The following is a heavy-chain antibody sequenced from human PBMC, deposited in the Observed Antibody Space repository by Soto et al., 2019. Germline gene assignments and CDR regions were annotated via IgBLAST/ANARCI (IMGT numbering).Heavy chain of an antibody. CDR3: ASIQWGSSSHNDY. J-gene: IGHJ4*02. D-gene: IGHD3-16*01. CDR2: IYSGGST. Sequence: PGGSLRLSCAASGFTVSSNYMSWVRQAPGKGLEWVSVIYSGGSTYYADSVKGRFTISRDNSNNTLYLQMNSLRAEETAVYYCASIQWGSSSHNDYWGQGTLVTVSS. CDR1: GFTVSSNY. V-gene: IGHV3-66*01.